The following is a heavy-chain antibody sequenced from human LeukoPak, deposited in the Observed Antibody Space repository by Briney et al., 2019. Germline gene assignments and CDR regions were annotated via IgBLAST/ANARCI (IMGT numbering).Heavy chain of an antibody. J-gene: IGHJ4*02. CDR1: GGSFSAYY. D-gene: IGHD5-24*01. CDR2: IKQSENT. V-gene: IGHV4-34*01. CDR3: VGEGLKNAYNPLGY. Sequence: PSETLSLTCAVYGGSFSAYYWTWVRQPPGMGLEWTGEIKQSENTNYNPSLKSRVTISIDPSKNQISLKLTSVTAADTAVYYCVGEGLKNAYNPLGYWGQGTLVTVSS.